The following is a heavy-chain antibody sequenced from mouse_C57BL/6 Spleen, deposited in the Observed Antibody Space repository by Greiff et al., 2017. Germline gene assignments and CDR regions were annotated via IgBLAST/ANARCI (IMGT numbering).Heavy chain of an antibody. J-gene: IGHJ4*01. CDR1: GYTFTSYW. V-gene: IGHV1-64*01. D-gene: IGHD2-3*01. CDR2: IHPNSGST. Sequence: QVQLQQPGAELVKPGASVKLSCKASGYTFTSYWMHWVKQRPGQGLEWIGMIHPNSGSTNYNEKFKSKATLTVDKSSSTAYMQLSSLTSEDSAVYYCERTYDGYYGYAMDYWGQGTSVTVSA. CDR3: ERTYDGYYGYAMDY.